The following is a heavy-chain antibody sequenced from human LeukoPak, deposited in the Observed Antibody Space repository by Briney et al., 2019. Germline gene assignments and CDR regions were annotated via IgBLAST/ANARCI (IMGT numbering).Heavy chain of an antibody. D-gene: IGHD6-19*01. Sequence: GGSLRLSCAASGFTVSSNYMSWVRQAPGKGLEWVSVIYSGGSTYYADSVKGRFTISRDNSKNTLYLQMNSLRAEDTAVYYCARVYSSGWYADYWGQGTLVTVSS. CDR2: IYSGGST. CDR3: ARVYSSGWYADY. J-gene: IGHJ4*02. V-gene: IGHV3-53*05. CDR1: GFTVSSNY.